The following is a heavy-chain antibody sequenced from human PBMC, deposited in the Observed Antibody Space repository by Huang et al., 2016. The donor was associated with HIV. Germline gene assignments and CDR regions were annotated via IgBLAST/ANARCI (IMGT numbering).Heavy chain of an antibody. Sequence: QLQLQESGPGLVRPSETLSLICTVSGGSITDGNYYWGWIRQPPGKGLEWIGSSYYSGDTDYNPSLKSRVTMSVDTSKNHFSLDIRSVAVADTAIYYCARHFGSWSGYFDSWGQGTLVPVSS. D-gene: IGHD3-10*01. J-gene: IGHJ4*02. V-gene: IGHV4-39*01. CDR1: GGSITDGNYY. CDR3: ARHFGSWSGYFDS. CDR2: SYYSGDT.